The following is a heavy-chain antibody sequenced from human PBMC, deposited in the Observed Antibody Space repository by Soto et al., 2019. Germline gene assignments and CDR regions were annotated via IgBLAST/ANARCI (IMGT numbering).Heavy chain of an antibody. J-gene: IGHJ5*02. CDR2: INSDGSST. CDR1: GFTFSSYW. D-gene: IGHD6-13*01. CDR3: AREFSSSWYGWFXP. Sequence: GGSLRLSCAASGFTFSSYWMHWVRQAPGKGLVWVSRINSDGSSTSYADSVKGRFTISRDNAKNTLYLQMNSLRADYTAVYYCAREFSSSWYGWFXPWGQGTLVTVSS. V-gene: IGHV3-74*01.